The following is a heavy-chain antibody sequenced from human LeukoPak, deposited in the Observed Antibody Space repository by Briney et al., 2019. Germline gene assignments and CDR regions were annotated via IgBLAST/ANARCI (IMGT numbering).Heavy chain of an antibody. V-gene: IGHV4-4*07. J-gene: IGHJ4*02. CDR1: GGSISSYY. D-gene: IGHD2-15*01. CDR3: ARDQGCSGGSCYSEFDY. Sequence: SETLSLTCTVSGGSISSYYWSWIRQPAGKGLEWIGRIYASGSTNYNPSLKSRVTMSVDTSKNQFSLKLSSVTAADTAVYNCARDQGCSGGSCYSEFDYWGQGTLVTVSS. CDR2: IYASGST.